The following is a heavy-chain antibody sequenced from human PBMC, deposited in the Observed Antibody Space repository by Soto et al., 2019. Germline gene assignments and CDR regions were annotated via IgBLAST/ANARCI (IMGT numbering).Heavy chain of an antibody. CDR2: AYYSEST. CDR3: ARQINWKVDY. D-gene: IGHD1-1*01. Sequence: SETLSLTCIVSGGTIRSSTYKWVRLRQPPGRGLEWIGSAYYSESTYYNPSLKSRVTISVDASKNQFSLRVNSVTAADTAVYYCARQINWKVDYWGQGTLVTVSS. V-gene: IGHV4-39*01. J-gene: IGHJ4*02. CDR1: GGTIRSSTYK.